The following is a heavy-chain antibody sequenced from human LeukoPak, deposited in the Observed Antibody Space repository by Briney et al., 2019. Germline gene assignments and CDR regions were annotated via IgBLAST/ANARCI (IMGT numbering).Heavy chain of an antibody. V-gene: IGHV4-59*01. D-gene: IGHD1-26*01. J-gene: IGHJ2*01. CDR2: IYYSGST. CDR3: VRVPPSGSYPYFDL. Sequence: PSETLSLTCTVSGGSISNYYWSWVRRPPGKGLEWIGYIYYSGSTNYNPSLESRVTISVDTSKNQFSLKLSFVTAADTAVYYCVRVPPSGSYPYFDLWGRGTLVTVSS. CDR1: GGSISNYY.